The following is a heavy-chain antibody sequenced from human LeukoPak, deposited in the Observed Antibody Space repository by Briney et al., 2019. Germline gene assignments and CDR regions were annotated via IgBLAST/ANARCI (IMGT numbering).Heavy chain of an antibody. J-gene: IGHJ4*02. CDR3: ARDPTY. Sequence: PSETLSLTCTVSGDSINSYYWTWIRQAPGKGLEWIGYIYYTGSTNYSPSLKSRVSISIGPSRNQFSLKLTSVTAADTAVYYCARDPTYWGQGILVTVSS. V-gene: IGHV4-59*01. CDR2: IYYTGST. CDR1: GDSINSYY.